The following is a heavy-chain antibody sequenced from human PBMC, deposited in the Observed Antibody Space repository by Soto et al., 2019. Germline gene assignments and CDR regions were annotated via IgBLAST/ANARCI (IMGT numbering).Heavy chain of an antibody. CDR3: ARGRPMMGAKTFFDY. J-gene: IGHJ4*02. CDR1: SGPLSNHY. CDR2: IYHSGST. D-gene: IGHD1-26*01. Sequence: SEPLSVTCAVSSGPLSNHYLRCILQPPGKGLEWIGEIYHSGSTNYNPSLKSRVTISVDTSKNHFSLHLSSVNAADTAVYYCARGRPMMGAKTFFDYWGQGTLVTVSS. V-gene: IGHV4-34*01.